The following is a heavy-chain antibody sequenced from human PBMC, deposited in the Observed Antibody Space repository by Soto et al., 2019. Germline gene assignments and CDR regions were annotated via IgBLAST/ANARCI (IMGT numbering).Heavy chain of an antibody. CDR3: SRVPPNNRGAPLDY. Sequence: GVSLRLSCTASGFTFGDYAMIWFRQAPGKGLEWVGFITSKAYGGTTEHAASVKGRFTISRDDSKSIAYLQMNSLKTDDTAVYYCSRVPPNNRGAPLDYWGQGTVVTVSS. CDR1: GFTFGDYA. D-gene: IGHD1-26*01. CDR2: ITSKAYGGTT. J-gene: IGHJ4*02. V-gene: IGHV3-49*03.